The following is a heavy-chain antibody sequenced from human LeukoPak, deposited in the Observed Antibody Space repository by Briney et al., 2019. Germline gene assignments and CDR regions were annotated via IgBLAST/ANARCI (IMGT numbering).Heavy chain of an antibody. Sequence: PGGSLRLSCAVSGFTFSSYGMNWLRQAPGKGLEWVSFISSGSRSIYYADSVKGRFTISRDNAKNSLHLQMNSLRAEDTAVYYCARDNYDYGEYYFDYWGQGTLFTLSS. CDR1: GFTFSSYG. CDR3: ARDNYDYGEYYFDY. D-gene: IGHD4-17*01. CDR2: ISSGSRSI. V-gene: IGHV3-21*01. J-gene: IGHJ4*02.